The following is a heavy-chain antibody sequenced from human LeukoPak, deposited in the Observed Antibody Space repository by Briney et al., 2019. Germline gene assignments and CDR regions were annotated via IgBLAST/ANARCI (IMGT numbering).Heavy chain of an antibody. CDR1: GSTFSSYA. CDR2: ISGSGGST. V-gene: IGHV3-23*01. Sequence: PGASLRLSCAASGSTFSSYAMSWVRQAPGKGLEWVSAISGSGGSTYYADSVKGRFTISRDNSKNTLYLQMNSLRAEDTAVYYCAKDVALIQLWLNPLLDCWGQGTLVTVSS. D-gene: IGHD5-18*01. J-gene: IGHJ4*02. CDR3: AKDVALIQLWLNPLLDC.